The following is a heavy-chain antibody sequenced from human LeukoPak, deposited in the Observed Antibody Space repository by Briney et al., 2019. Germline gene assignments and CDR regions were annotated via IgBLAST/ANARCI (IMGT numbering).Heavy chain of an antibody. Sequence: ASVKVSCQASGYSFTSFSISWVRQVPGQGLECMGWIITYTGDTRYSQKFQDRVTMTTDTSTSTAYMELRSLRSDDTAVYYCARDRIKITYDSSGYYYRPFDYRGQGTLVTVSS. D-gene: IGHD3-22*01. V-gene: IGHV1-18*01. CDR1: GYSFTSFS. J-gene: IGHJ4*02. CDR2: IITYTGDT. CDR3: ARDRIKITYDSSGYYYRPFDY.